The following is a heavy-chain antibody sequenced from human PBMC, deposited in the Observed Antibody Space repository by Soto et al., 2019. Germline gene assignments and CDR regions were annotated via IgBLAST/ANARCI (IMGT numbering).Heavy chain of an antibody. Sequence: GESLKISCXGSGYSFTSYWIGWVRQMPGKGLEWMGIIYPGDSDTRYSPSFQGQVTISADKSISTAYLQWSSLKASDTAMYYCARHDSGGSYFYYGMDVWGQGTTVTVSS. D-gene: IGHD6-19*01. V-gene: IGHV5-51*01. J-gene: IGHJ6*02. CDR3: ARHDSGGSYFYYGMDV. CDR2: IYPGDSDT. CDR1: GYSFTSYW.